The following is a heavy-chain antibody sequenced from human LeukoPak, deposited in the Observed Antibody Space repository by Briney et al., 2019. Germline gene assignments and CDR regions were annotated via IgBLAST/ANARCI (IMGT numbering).Heavy chain of an antibody. CDR3: ARARGDNWFDP. Sequence: GGSLRLSCAASGFTFSSYAMHWVRQAPGKGLEWVVVISYDGSNKYYADSVKGRFTISRDNSKNTLYLQMNSLRAEDTAVYYCARARGDNWFDPWGQGTLVTVSS. J-gene: IGHJ5*02. V-gene: IGHV3-30-3*01. CDR1: GFTFSSYA. CDR2: ISYDGSNK.